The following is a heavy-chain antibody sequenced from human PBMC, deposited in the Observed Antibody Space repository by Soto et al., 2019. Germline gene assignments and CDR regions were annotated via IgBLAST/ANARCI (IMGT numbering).Heavy chain of an antibody. CDR3: AKRSSSSTFDY. D-gene: IGHD6-6*01. J-gene: IGHJ4*02. Sequence: GGSLRLSCAASGFTFSNYGMHWVRQVPGKGLERVAVFSYDGSYKYYADSVKGRFTISRDNSKNTLFLQMNSLRAEDTAVYYCAKRSSSSTFDYWGQGTLVTVSS. CDR1: GFTFSNYG. CDR2: FSYDGSYK. V-gene: IGHV3-30*18.